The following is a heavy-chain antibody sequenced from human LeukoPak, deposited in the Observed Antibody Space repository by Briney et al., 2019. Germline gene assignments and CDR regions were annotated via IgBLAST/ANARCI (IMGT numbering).Heavy chain of an antibody. CDR1: GFTFSSYA. D-gene: IGHD3-3*01. CDR2: ISGSGGST. V-gene: IGHV3-23*01. CDR3: ARDIYDYDFWSGFDY. J-gene: IGHJ4*02. Sequence: GGSLRLSCAASGFTFSSYAMSWVRQAPGKGLEWVSAISGSGGSTYYADSVKGRFTISRDNSKNTLYLQMNSLRAEDTAVYYCARDIYDYDFWSGFDYWGQGTLVTVSS.